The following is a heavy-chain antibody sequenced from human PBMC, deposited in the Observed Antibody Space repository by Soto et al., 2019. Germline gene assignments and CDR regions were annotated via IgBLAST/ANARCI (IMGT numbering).Heavy chain of an antibody. J-gene: IGHJ6*02. CDR3: ARGRRGMVRGVISYGMDV. D-gene: IGHD3-10*01. Sequence: ASVKVSCKASGYTFTSYGIGWVRQAPGQGLEWMGWISAYNGNTNYAQKLQGRVTMTTDTSTSTAYMELRSLRSDDTAVYYCARGRRGMVRGVISYGMDVWGQGTTVTVSS. CDR1: GYTFTSYG. V-gene: IGHV1-18*01. CDR2: ISAYNGNT.